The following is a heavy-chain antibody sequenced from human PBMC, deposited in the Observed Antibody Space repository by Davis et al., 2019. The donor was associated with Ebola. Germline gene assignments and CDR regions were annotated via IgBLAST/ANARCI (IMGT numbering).Heavy chain of an antibody. D-gene: IGHD3-3*01. CDR1: GGSISAYY. J-gene: IGHJ6*04. V-gene: IGHV4-59*01. CDR2: RYNSGST. Sequence: PETLSLTCTVSGGSISAYYWSWIRQPPGKGLEWIGFRYNSGSTNHNPSLQSRVIISIDTANKQISLKLSSVTAADTAVYYCARGRLLEWPPTFYGLDVWGKGTTVTVSS. CDR3: ARGRLLEWPPTFYGLDV.